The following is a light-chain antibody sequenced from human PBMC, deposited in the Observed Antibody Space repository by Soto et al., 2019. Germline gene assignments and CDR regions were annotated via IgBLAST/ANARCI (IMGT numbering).Light chain of an antibody. Sequence: QSVLTQPPSTSGTPGQRVTISCSGSSSNIGTNYLYWYQQLPGTAPKLLIYRNNQRPSGVPDRFSGSKSGTSASLAISGLRSEDEADYYCAAWDDSLCGWLFGGGTKLTVL. CDR3: AAWDDSLCGWL. V-gene: IGLV1-47*01. CDR2: RNN. CDR1: SSNIGTNY. J-gene: IGLJ3*02.